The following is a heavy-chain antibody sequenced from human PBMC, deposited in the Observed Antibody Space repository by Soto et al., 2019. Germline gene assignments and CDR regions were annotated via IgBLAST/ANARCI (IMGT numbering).Heavy chain of an antibody. CDR1: GFKFSTYA. CDR3: ARSADIVVVPAAYYHYGMDV. V-gene: IGHV3-30-3*01. J-gene: IGHJ6*02. CDR2: VSYDGSIK. Sequence: GGSLRLSCVASGFKFSTYAMHWVRQAPGKGLEWVAFVSYDGSIKHHADSVKGRFTISRDNSKNTLYLQMNSLGADDTAVYYCARSADIVVVPAAYYHYGMDVWGQGTTVTVSS. D-gene: IGHD2-2*01.